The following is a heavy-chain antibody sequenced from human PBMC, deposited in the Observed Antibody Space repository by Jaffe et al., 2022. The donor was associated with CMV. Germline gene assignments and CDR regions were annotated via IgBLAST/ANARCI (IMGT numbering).Heavy chain of an antibody. CDR1: GFTVSSNY. Sequence: EVQLVESGGGLVQPGGSLRLSCAASGFTVSSNYMSWVRQAPGKGLEWVSVIYSGGSTYYADSVKGRFTISRDNSKNTLYLQMNSLRAEDTAVYYCARDRAVAGTSDAFDIWGQGTMVTVSS. CDR2: IYSGGST. J-gene: IGHJ3*02. D-gene: IGHD6-19*01. CDR3: ARDRAVAGTSDAFDI. V-gene: IGHV3-66*01.